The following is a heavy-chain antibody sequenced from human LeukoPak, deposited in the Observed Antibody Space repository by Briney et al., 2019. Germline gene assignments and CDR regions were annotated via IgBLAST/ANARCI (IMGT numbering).Heavy chain of an antibody. D-gene: IGHD6-19*01. CDR3: AKDTHVAVTGTFDS. CDR2: LNWNSAAT. J-gene: IGHJ4*02. CDR1: GFTFDDFA. Sequence: QAGMSLRLSCAASGFTFDDFAMPWVRHAPGKGLEWVSGLNWNSAATGYADSVKGRFTISRDNARNSLYLQMSSLGPDVTAFYYCAKDTHVAVTGTFDSWGQGTRGKVSS. V-gene: IGHV3-9*01.